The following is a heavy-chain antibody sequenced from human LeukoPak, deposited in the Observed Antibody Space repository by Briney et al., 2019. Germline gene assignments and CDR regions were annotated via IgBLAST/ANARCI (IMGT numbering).Heavy chain of an antibody. D-gene: IGHD3-22*01. CDR1: GFTFSSYA. J-gene: IGHJ6*02. Sequence: PGGSLRLSCAASGFTFSSYAMTWVRQAPGKGLEWVSGISGSGDITYYADSVKGRFTISRDNSKNTLYLQMNSLRAEDTAVYYCARDAGPMIVVVSPYSYYGMDVWGQGTTVTVSS. CDR2: ISGSGDIT. V-gene: IGHV3-23*01. CDR3: ARDAGPMIVVVSPYSYYGMDV.